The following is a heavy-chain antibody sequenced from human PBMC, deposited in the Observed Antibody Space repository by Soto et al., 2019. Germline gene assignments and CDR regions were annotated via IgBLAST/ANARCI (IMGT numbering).Heavy chain of an antibody. CDR2: ISTSSSTT. J-gene: IGHJ6*03. CDR3: ARDLGFCSSTSCRYYMDV. V-gene: IGHV3-48*01. Sequence: PGGSLRLSCAASGFSFSSYSMNWVRQAPGKGLEWVSNISTSSSTTYYADSVKGRFTISRDNAKNSLYLQMNSLRAEDTAMYYCARDLGFCSSTSCRYYMDVWGKGTTVTVSS. CDR1: GFSFSSYS. D-gene: IGHD2-2*01.